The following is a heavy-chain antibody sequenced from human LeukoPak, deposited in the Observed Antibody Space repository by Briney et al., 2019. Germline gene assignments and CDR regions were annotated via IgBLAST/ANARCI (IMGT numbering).Heavy chain of an antibody. CDR3: ARVSPNTVTTLQYFDY. D-gene: IGHD4-17*01. Sequence: GGSLRLSCAASGFTFSSYEMNWVRQAPGRGLEWVANIKQDGSEKYYVDSVKGRFTISRDNAKNSLYLQMNSLRAEDTAVYYCARVSPNTVTTLQYFDYWGQGTLVTVSS. V-gene: IGHV3-7*01. CDR2: IKQDGSEK. J-gene: IGHJ4*02. CDR1: GFTFSSYE.